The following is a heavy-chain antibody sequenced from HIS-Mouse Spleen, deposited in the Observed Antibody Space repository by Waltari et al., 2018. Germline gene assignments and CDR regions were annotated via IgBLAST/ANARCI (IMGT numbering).Heavy chain of an antibody. CDR3: ARGLITMIVVGYFDY. J-gene: IGHJ4*02. V-gene: IGHV1-2*02. Sequence: QVQLVQSGAEVKKHGASVKVSCKASGYTVTGYYMHWVRQAPGQGLEWRGWINPNSGGTNYAQKFQGRVTMTRDTSISTAYMELSRLRSDDTAVYYCARGLITMIVVGYFDYWGQGTLVTVSS. CDR1: GYTVTGYY. D-gene: IGHD3-22*01. CDR2: INPNSGGT.